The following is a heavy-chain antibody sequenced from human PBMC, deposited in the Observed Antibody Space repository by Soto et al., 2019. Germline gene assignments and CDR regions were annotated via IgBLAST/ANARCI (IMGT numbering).Heavy chain of an antibody. D-gene: IGHD3-9*01. Sequence: QLQLQESGPGLVKPSETLSLTCTVSGGSISSSSYYWGWIRQPPGKGLEWIGSIYYSGSTYYNPSLKSRVTISVDTSKNQFSLKLSSVTAADTAVYYCAGPVLRYFDWLPPWDAFDIWGQGTMVTVSS. CDR1: GGSISSSSYY. CDR3: AGPVLRYFDWLPPWDAFDI. J-gene: IGHJ3*02. CDR2: IYYSGST. V-gene: IGHV4-39*01.